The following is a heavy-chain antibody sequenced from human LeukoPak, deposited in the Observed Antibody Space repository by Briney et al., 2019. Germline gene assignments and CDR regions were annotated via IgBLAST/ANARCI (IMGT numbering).Heavy chain of an antibody. CDR2: AYYSGHT. CDR3: ARDSQYYDFWSGYLGWFDP. J-gene: IGHJ5*02. V-gene: IGHV4-59*12. D-gene: IGHD3-3*01. CDR1: GGSISDNY. Sequence: SETLSLTCTVSGGSISDNYWSWIRQPPGKGLEWIGYAYYSGHTNYNSSLKSRVTMSLDTSKSQFSLRLSSVTAADTAVYYCARDSQYYDFWSGYLGWFDPWGQGTLVTVSS.